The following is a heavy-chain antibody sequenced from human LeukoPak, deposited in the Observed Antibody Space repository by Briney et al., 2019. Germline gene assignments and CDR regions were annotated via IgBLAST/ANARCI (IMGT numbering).Heavy chain of an antibody. CDR3: AELGITMIGGV. CDR2: INSDGITT. V-gene: IGHV3-74*01. J-gene: IGHJ6*04. CDR1: GFTFSSYW. D-gene: IGHD3-10*02. Sequence: GGSLRLSCAASGFTFSSYWMHCVRQAPGKGLVWVSRINSDGITTSYADSVKGRFTISRDNAKNTLYLQMNSLRAEDTAVYYCAELGITMIGGVWGKGTTVTISS.